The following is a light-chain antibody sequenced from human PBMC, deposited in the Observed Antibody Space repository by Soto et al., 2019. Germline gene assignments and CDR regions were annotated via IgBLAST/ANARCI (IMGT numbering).Light chain of an antibody. V-gene: IGKV1-5*01. CDR2: DAS. CDR3: HKYRAYSTWT. J-gene: IGKJ1*01. Sequence: DIQMTQSPSTLSAFVGDRVTITCRASQSVGRLLAWYQQRPGEAPKVLIWDASTLRRGVPSRFRGSGSGTAFTLTISSLEPEDFATYYCHKYRAYSTWTFGQGTRVELK. CDR1: QSVGRL.